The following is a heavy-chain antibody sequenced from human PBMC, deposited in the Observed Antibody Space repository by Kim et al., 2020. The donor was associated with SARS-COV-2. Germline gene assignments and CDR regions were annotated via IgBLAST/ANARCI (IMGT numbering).Heavy chain of an antibody. CDR1: GGTFSSYA. D-gene: IGHD3-22*01. CDR2: IIPIFGTA. V-gene: IGHV1-69*13. CDR3: ARGVVVITGSWFDP. J-gene: IGHJ5*02. Sequence: SVKVSCKASGGTFSSYAISWVRQAPGQGLEWMGGIIPIFGTANYAQKFQGRVTITADESTSTAYMELSSLRSEDTAVYYCARGVVVITGSWFDPWGQGTLVTVSS.